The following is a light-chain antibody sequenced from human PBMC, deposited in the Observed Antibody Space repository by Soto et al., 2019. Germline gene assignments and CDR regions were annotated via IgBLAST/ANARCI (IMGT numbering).Light chain of an antibody. CDR3: QSYDRSLSGAI. V-gene: IGLV1-40*01. Sequence: QSVLTQPPSVSGAPGQRVTISCTGSSPNIGAGYDVHWYQQVPGTAPKVLIYSNNNRPSGVPDRFSGSKSGTSASLAISGLQAEDEADYYCQSYDRSLSGAIFGGGTQLTVL. CDR2: SNN. CDR1: SPNIGAGYD. J-gene: IGLJ7*01.